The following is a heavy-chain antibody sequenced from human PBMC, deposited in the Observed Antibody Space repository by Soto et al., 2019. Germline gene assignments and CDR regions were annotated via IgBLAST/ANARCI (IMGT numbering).Heavy chain of an antibody. CDR1: GGSISSSSYY. Sequence: SETLSLTCTVSGGSISSSSYYWGWIRQPPGKGLEWIGSIFYSGSTYYNPSLKSRVTISVDTSKNQFSLKLSSVTAADTAVYYCARDPTIGSFMGYYYYGMDFWGQGTTVTVSS. CDR2: IFYSGST. V-gene: IGHV4-39*07. J-gene: IGHJ6*02. D-gene: IGHD3-10*01. CDR3: ARDPTIGSFMGYYYYGMDF.